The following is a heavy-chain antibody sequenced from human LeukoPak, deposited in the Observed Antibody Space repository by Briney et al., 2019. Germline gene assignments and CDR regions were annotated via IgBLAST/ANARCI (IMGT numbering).Heavy chain of an antibody. V-gene: IGHV3-48*03. CDR2: ISSSGSTI. CDR3: ARVGGATGDYYYYGMDV. CDR1: GFSFSSYE. Sequence: GGSLRPSCAASGFSFSSYEMNWVRQAPGKGLEWVSYISSSGSTIYYADSVKGRFTISRDNAKNSLHLQMNSLRAEDTAVYYCARVGGATGDYYYYGMDVWGQGTTVTVSS. J-gene: IGHJ6*02. D-gene: IGHD1-26*01.